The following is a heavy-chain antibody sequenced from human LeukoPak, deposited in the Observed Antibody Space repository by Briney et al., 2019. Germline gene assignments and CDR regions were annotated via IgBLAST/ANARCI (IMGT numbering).Heavy chain of an antibody. D-gene: IGHD1-26*01. Sequence: WIGYIYYSGSTNYNPSLKSRVTISVDTSKNQFSLKLSSVTAADTAVYYCARGDGQWDFQHWGQGTLVTVSS. CDR2: IYYSGST. CDR3: ARGDGQWDFQH. J-gene: IGHJ1*01. V-gene: IGHV4-59*09.